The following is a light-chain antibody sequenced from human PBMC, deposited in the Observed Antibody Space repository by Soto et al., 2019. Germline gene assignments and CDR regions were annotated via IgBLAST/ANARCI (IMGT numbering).Light chain of an antibody. CDR1: QSVSSY. CDR3: QQRSNWPPWT. J-gene: IGKJ1*01. CDR2: DAS. Sequence: EIVLTQSPATLSLSPGERATLSCRASQSVSSYLAWYQQKPGQAPRLLIYDASNRATGIPARFSGSGSGIDFTLTISSLEPEDFAVYYCQQRSNWPPWTFGQGTKVDIK. V-gene: IGKV3-11*01.